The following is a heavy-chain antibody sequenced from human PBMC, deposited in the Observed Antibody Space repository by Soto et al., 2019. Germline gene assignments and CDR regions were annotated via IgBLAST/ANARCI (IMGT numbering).Heavy chain of an antibody. D-gene: IGHD3-3*01. J-gene: IGHJ5*02. CDR2: VYYSGST. Sequence: PXETLSLTCTVSGASLNGENYYWSWIRQPPGKGLEWIGYVYYSGSTNYNPSLKSRATISLDTYRNQYSLKMTSMTSADTACYYCAGGVFRFLQWFDPWGQGTLVTVSS. CDR3: AGGVFRFLQWFDP. V-gene: IGHV4-61*01. CDR1: GASLNGENYY.